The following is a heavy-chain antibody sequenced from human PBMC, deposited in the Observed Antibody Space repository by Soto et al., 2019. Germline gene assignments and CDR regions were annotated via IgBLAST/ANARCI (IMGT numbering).Heavy chain of an antibody. J-gene: IGHJ4*02. CDR2: IYYSGST. CDR1: GGSISGSSYY. CDR3: ARLGEAAPGRVDY. V-gene: IGHV4-39*01. D-gene: IGHD6-13*01. Sequence: SETLSLTCTFSGGSISGSSYYWGWIRQPPGKGLEWIGSIYYSGSTYYNPSLKSRVTISVDTSKNQFSLKLSSVTAADTAVYYCARLGEAAPGRVDYWGQGTLVTVSS.